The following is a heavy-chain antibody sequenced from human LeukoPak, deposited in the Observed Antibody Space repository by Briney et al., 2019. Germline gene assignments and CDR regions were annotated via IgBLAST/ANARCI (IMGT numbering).Heavy chain of an antibody. Sequence: SETLSLTCAVYGGSFSGYYWSWIRQPPGKGLEWIGEINHSGSTNYNPSLKSRVTISVDTSKNQFSLKLSSVTAADTAVYYCARANLLYSGSLEIPYSFDYWGQGTLVTVSS. CDR3: ARANLLYSGSLEIPYSFDY. J-gene: IGHJ4*02. CDR2: INHSGST. CDR1: GGSFSGYY. V-gene: IGHV4-34*01. D-gene: IGHD5-12*01.